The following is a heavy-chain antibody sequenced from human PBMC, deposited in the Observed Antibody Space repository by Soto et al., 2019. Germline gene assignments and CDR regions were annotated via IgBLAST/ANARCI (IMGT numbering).Heavy chain of an antibody. CDR3: ARVAFSSPRVGYYYYYGMDV. J-gene: IGHJ6*02. D-gene: IGHD6-13*01. CDR1: GGSISSGGYY. Sequence: SETLSLTCTVSGGSISSGGYYWSWIRQHPGKGLEWIGYIYYSGSTYYNPSLKSRVTISVDTSKNQFSLKLSSLTAADTAVYYCARVAFSSPRVGYYYYYGMDVWGQGTTVTVSS. CDR2: IYYSGST. V-gene: IGHV4-31*03.